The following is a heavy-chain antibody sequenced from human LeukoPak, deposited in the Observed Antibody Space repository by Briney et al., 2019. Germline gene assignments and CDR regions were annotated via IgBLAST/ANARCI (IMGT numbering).Heavy chain of an antibody. CDR3: ARDPIAAAGLLFDY. D-gene: IGHD6-13*01. V-gene: IGHV4-4*02. CDR2: IYHSGST. CDR1: GGSISSSNW. Sequence: SETLSLTCAVSGGSISSSNWWSWVRQPPGKGLEWIGEIYHSGSTNYNPSLKSRVTISVDKSKNQFSLKLSSVTAADTAVYYCARDPIAAAGLLFDYWGQGTLVTVSS. J-gene: IGHJ4*02.